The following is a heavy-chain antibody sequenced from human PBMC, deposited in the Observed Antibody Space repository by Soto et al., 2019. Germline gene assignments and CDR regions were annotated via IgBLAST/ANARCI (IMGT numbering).Heavy chain of an antibody. Sequence: EVQLVESGGGLVQPGGSLRLSCAASGFTFSSYWMHWVRQAPGKGLVWVSRINSDGSGTSYADSVKGRFTISRDNAKXXXXXXXXXXXXXXXXXXXXXXXXXXXXXXTREDYWGQGTLVTVSS. V-gene: IGHV3-74*01. CDR3: XXXXXXXXXXTREDY. D-gene: IGHD1-26*01. J-gene: IGHJ4*02. CDR1: GFTFSSYW. CDR2: INSDGSGT.